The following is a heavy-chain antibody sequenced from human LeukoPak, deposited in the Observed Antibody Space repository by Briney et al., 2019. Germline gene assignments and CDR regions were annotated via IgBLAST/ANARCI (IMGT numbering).Heavy chain of an antibody. Sequence: SVKVSCKTSGYSLSNSALGWVRQAPGQGLEWMGGIIPIFGTANYAQKFQGRVTITADESTSTAYMELSSLRSEDTAVYYCARVPGIAAAGSPSAWFDPWGQGTLVTVSS. D-gene: IGHD6-13*01. CDR3: ARVPGIAAAGSPSAWFDP. CDR1: GYSLSNSA. CDR2: IIPIFGTA. J-gene: IGHJ5*02. V-gene: IGHV1-69*13.